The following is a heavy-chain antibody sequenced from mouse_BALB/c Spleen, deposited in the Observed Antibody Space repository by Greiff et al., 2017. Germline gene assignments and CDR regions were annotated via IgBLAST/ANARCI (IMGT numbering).Heavy chain of an antibody. CDR2: FHPYNDDT. CDR1: GYTFTTYP. D-gene: IGHD2-4*01. CDR3: ARGSRHTYDYDWYYAMDY. J-gene: IGHJ4*01. Sequence: QVQLQQSGAELVKPGASVKMSCKAFGYTFTTYPIEWMKQNHGKSLEWIGNFHPYNDDTKYNEKFKGKAKLTVEKSSSTVYLELSRLTSDDSAVYYCARGSRHTYDYDWYYAMDYWGQGTSVTVSS. V-gene: IGHV1-47*01.